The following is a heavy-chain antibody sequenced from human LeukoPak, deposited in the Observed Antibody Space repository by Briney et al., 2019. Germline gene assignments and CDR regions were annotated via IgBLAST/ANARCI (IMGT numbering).Heavy chain of an antibody. Sequence: ASVKVSCKASGYTFTGYYMHWVRQAPGQGLEWMGWINPNSGGTNYAQKFQGRVTMTRDTSISTAYMELSRLRSDDTAVYYCARDRWIQLTGYYYYYGTDVWGQGTTVTVSS. CDR1: GYTFTGYY. CDR2: INPNSGGT. D-gene: IGHD5-18*01. J-gene: IGHJ6*02. V-gene: IGHV1-2*02. CDR3: ARDRWIQLTGYYYYYGTDV.